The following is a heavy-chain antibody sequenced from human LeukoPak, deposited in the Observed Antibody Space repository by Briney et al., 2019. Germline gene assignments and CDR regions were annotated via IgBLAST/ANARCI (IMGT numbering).Heavy chain of an antibody. CDR2: MNPNSGNT. D-gene: IGHD3-22*01. J-gene: IGHJ4*02. Sequence: ASVKVSCKASGYTFTSYDINWVRQAPGQGLEWMGWMNPNSGNTVYAQKVQGRVTMTRNTSISTAYMELSSLRSEDTAVYYCARDTYYYDSSGYPRWGQGTLVTVSS. V-gene: IGHV1-8*01. CDR3: ARDTYYYDSSGYPR. CDR1: GYTFTSYD.